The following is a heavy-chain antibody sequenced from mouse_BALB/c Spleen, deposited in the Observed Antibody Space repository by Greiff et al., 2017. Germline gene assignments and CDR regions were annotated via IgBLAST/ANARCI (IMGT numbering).Heavy chain of an antibody. V-gene: IGHV1-54*01. CDR2: INPGSGGT. CDR3: ARWGNYVY. CDR1: GYAFTNYL. D-gene: IGHD2-1*01. J-gene: IGHJ2*01. Sequence: VQLQQSGAELVRPGTSVKVSCKASGYAFTNYLIEWVKQRPGQGLEWIGVINPGSGGTNYNEKFKGKATLTADTSSSTAYMQLSSLTSEDSAIYYCARWGNYVYWGQGTTLTVSS.